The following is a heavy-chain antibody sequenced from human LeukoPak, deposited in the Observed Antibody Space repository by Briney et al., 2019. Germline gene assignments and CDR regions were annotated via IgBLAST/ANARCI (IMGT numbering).Heavy chain of an antibody. V-gene: IGHV4-34*01. J-gene: IGHJ4*02. CDR1: GGSFSGYY. D-gene: IGHD5-18*01. CDR3: ARGGRGYSYGLFDY. Sequence: SETLSLTCAVYGGSFSGYYWSWIRQPPGKGLEWIGEINHSGSTNYNPSLESRVTISVDTSKNQFSLKLSSVTAADTAVYYCARGGRGYSYGLFDYWGQGTLVTVSS. CDR2: INHSGST.